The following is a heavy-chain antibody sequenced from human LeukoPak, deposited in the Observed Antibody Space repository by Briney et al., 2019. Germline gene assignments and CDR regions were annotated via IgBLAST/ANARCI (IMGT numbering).Heavy chain of an antibody. V-gene: IGHV3-74*01. CDR2: INSDGSST. Sequence: AGGSLRLSCAASGFTFSSYWMHWVRQVPGKGLVWVSRINSDGSSTLYADSVKGRFTIPRDNAKNTLYLQMSSLRAEDTAVYYCAKRGYSYGYLFDYWGQGTLVTVSS. D-gene: IGHD5-18*01. CDR1: GFTFSSYW. CDR3: AKRGYSYGYLFDY. J-gene: IGHJ4*02.